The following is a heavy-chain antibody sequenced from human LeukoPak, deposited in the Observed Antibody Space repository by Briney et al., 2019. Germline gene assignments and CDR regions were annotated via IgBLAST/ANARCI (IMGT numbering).Heavy chain of an antibody. CDR1: GFTVSSNY. J-gene: IGHJ4*02. Sequence: GGSLRLSCAASGFTVSSNYMSWVRQAPGKGLEWVSVIYSGGSTYYADSVKGRFTISGDNSKNTLYLQMNSLRAEDTAVYYCARSLGIVVVSIDYWGQGTLVTVSS. CDR3: ARSLGIVVVSIDY. CDR2: IYSGGST. D-gene: IGHD3-22*01. V-gene: IGHV3-53*01.